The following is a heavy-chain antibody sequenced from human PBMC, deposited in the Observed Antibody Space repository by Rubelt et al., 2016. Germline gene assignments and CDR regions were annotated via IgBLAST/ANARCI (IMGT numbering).Heavy chain of an antibody. CDR3: ANAHDYTTSFRHFDY. Sequence: VRLQESGPGLVKPSETLSLTCSVSGYSISNGYYWGWIRQPPGKGLEWVSAIGGSGGGTFYADSVKGRFTISRDNSRNTLYLQMNSLRAEDTALYYCANAHDYTTSFRHFDYWGQGTLVTVSS. V-gene: IGHV3-23*01. J-gene: IGHJ4*02. CDR2: IGGSGGGT. D-gene: IGHD2/OR15-2a*01. CDR1: GYSISNGYY.